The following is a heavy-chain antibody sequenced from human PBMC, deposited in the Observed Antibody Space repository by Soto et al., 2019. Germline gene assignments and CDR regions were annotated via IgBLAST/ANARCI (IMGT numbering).Heavy chain of an antibody. V-gene: IGHV3-7*03. CDR2: IKQDESEK. CDR1: GLAFTDYW. Sequence: PGGSLRLSCVTYGLAFTDYWISWVRKAPGKGLEWVANIKQDESEKNYLDSVKGRFTISRDNAKYSLYLQMHSLRAEDTAVYYCASDRFKGTYYLRGLTYFFEEWGQGAPVTVSS. CDR3: ASDRFKGTYYLRGLTYFFEE. D-gene: IGHD1-26*01. J-gene: IGHJ4*02.